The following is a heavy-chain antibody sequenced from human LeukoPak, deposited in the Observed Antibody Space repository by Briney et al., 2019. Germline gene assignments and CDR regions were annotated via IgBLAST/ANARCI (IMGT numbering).Heavy chain of an antibody. CDR1: GFTFSSYW. CDR2: INSDGSST. Sequence: PGGSLRLSCAASGFTFSSYWMHWVRQAPGKGLVWVSRINSDGSSTSYADSVKGRVTISRDNAKNTLYLQMNGLRAEDTAVYYCARGLGYSYGYNWFDPWGQGTLVTVSS. V-gene: IGHV3-74*01. J-gene: IGHJ5*02. CDR3: ARGLGYSYGYNWFDP. D-gene: IGHD5-18*01.